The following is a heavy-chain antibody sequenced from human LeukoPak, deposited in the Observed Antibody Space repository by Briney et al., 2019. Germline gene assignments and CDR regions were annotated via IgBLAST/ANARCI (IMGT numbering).Heavy chain of an antibody. CDR3: AKGRDGTSIYDY. V-gene: IGHV3-23*01. CDR1: GFTFSSHA. D-gene: IGHD2-2*01. Sequence: GGSLRLSCVASGFTFSSHAMSWVRQAPGKGLEWVSFISGSGGSTYYADSVKGRFTMSRDTSKNTLYLQMNSLRDDDTAAYYCAKGRDGTSIYDYWGQGTLVTVSS. J-gene: IGHJ4*02. CDR2: ISGSGGST.